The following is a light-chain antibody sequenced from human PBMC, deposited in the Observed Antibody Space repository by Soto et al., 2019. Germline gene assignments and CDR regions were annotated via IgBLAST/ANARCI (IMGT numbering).Light chain of an antibody. CDR3: QTWGTGIPWV. J-gene: IGLJ3*02. V-gene: IGLV4-69*01. CDR1: SGHSSYA. CDR2: LNSDGSH. Sequence: QPVLTQSPSASASLGASVKLTCTLSSGHSSYAIAWHQQQPEKGPRYLMKLNSDGSHSKGDGIPDRFSGSSSGAERYLPISSLQSEDEADYYCQTWGTGIPWVFGGGTQLTVL.